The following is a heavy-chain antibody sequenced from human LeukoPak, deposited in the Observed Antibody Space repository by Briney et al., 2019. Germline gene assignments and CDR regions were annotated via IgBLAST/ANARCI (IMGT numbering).Heavy chain of an antibody. Sequence: GGSLRLSCAASGFTFSIYAMSWVRQAPGKRLEWVSAISGRGGSTYYADSGKGRFTISRDNSKNTLYLQMNSLRAEDTAVYYCAKGMEQWLVTELDYWGQGTLVTVSS. CDR1: GFTFSIYA. V-gene: IGHV3-23*01. J-gene: IGHJ4*02. CDR2: ISGRGGST. CDR3: AKGMEQWLVTELDY. D-gene: IGHD6-19*01.